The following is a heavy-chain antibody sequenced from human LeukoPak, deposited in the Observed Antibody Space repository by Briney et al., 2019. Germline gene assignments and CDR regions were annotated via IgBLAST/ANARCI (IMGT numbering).Heavy chain of an antibody. CDR1: GFTFSDYY. CDR3: AREMYYYDSSGYYHAFDI. D-gene: IGHD3-22*01. V-gene: IGHV3-11*04. Sequence: GGSLRLSCAASGFTFSDYYMSWLRQAPGKVLEWVSYISSSGSTIYYADSVKGRFTISRDNAKNSLYLQMNSLRAEDTAVYYCAREMYYYDSSGYYHAFDIWGQGTMVTVSS. CDR2: ISSSGSTI. J-gene: IGHJ3*02.